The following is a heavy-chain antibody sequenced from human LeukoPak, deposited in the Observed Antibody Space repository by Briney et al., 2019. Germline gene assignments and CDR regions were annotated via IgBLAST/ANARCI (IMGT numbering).Heavy chain of an antibody. CDR1: GGSISSYY. D-gene: IGHD6-6*01. CDR2: IYYSGST. Sequence: SETLSLTCTVSGGSISSYYWSWIRQPPGKGLEWIGYIYYSGSTNYNPSLKSRVTISVDTSKNQFSLKLSSVTAADTAVYYCARASAARRGFWFDPWGQGTLVTVSS. CDR3: ARASAARRGFWFDP. V-gene: IGHV4-59*01. J-gene: IGHJ5*02.